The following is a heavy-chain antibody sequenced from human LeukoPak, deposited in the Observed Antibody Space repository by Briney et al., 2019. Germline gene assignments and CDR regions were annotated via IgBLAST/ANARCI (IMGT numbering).Heavy chain of an antibody. D-gene: IGHD5-24*01. CDR1: VASHYRHH. CDR2: IYTSGST. CDR3: VRDLGDGYNRDWFDP. V-gene: IGHV4-4*07. J-gene: IGHJ5*02. Sequence: SDPLTLLCTLWVASHYRHHWQWTPQPTGKALEWIGHIYTSGSTKYNPSVKSRVTVSVDKYKNKFSLTLTSVTAADTAVYYCVRDLGDGYNRDWFDPWGQGTLATVSS.